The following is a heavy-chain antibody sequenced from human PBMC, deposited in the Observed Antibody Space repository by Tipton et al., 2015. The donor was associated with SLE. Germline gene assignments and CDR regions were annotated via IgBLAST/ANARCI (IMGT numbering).Heavy chain of an antibody. V-gene: IGHV3-21*01. D-gene: IGHD2-15*01. Sequence: LSLTCTASGFIFSTYAMNWVRQAPGKGLEWVSHISHSGTYIYYADSVKGRFTIFRDNAKNSLHLQMNSLRDDDTAVYYCARDQDGAFDVWGQGTMVTVS. CDR1: GFIFSTYA. CDR2: ISHSGTYI. J-gene: IGHJ3*01. CDR3: ARDQDGAFDV.